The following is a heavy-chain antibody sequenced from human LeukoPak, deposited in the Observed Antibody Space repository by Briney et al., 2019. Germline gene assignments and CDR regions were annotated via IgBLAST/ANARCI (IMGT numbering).Heavy chain of an antibody. J-gene: IGHJ4*02. Sequence: GGSLRLSCAASGFTFSSYGIHWVRQAPGKGLEWVAFIRNDGSNKYYADSVKGRFTISRDNSKNTVYLQMNSLRAEDTAVYYCARTPEGDFWSGYYQFDYWGQGTLVTVSS. CDR2: IRNDGSNK. V-gene: IGHV3-30*02. CDR1: GFTFSSYG. CDR3: ARTPEGDFWSGYYQFDY. D-gene: IGHD3-3*01.